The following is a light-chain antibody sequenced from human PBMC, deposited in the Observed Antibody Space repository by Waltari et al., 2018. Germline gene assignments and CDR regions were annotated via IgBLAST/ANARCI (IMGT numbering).Light chain of an antibody. CDR2: ADH. V-gene: IGLV6-57*02. J-gene: IGLJ3*02. CDR3: QSFDTNSRRAV. Sequence: NFMLTQPHSVSESPGKTVTISCTGSSGYITANYVQWYQQRPGSAPTTVIYADHQRHSGAPDRFSGSIDSSSNSASLTISGLKTEDEADYYCQSFDTNSRRAVFGGGTKLTVL. CDR1: SGYITANY.